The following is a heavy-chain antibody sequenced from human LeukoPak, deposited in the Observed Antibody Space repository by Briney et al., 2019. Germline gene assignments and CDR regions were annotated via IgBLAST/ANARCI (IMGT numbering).Heavy chain of an antibody. CDR2: IRGKAYGGTT. V-gene: IGHV3-49*04. D-gene: IGHD5-18*01. Sequence: PGRSLRLSCTTSGFTFGDYAMAWVRQTPGKGLECVGSIRGKAYGGTTEYAASVQGRFTASRDDSRSIAYLQMNSLKIEDTAVYYCTRWRDTSMLYYWGQGTLVTVSS. J-gene: IGHJ4*02. CDR1: GFTFGDYA. CDR3: TRWRDTSMLYY.